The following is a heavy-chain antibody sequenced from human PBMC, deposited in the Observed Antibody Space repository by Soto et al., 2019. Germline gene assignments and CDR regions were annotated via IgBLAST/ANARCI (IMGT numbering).Heavy chain of an antibody. D-gene: IGHD2-15*01. CDR1: GFSFSTFE. CDR2: ISDDGSRT. V-gene: IGHV3-23*01. CDR3: VKGGWLDF. Sequence: GGSLRLSCAASGFSFSTFEMSWVRQAPGRGLEWVSFISDDGSRTYYADAVKGRFTISRDNSKHTLYLQMNSLTAEDTAVYACVKGGWLDFWGQGSLVTVSS. J-gene: IGHJ1*01.